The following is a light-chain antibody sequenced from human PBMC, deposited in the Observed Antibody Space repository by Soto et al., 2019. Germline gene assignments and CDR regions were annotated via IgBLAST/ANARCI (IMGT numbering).Light chain of an antibody. Sequence: EIVLTQSPGTLSLSPGERATLSCRASQSVSRNYLAWYQQKPGQAPRLLIFGASSRASDIPDRFSGSGSGTDFTLTISRLEPEDFAVYYCQQYNNWPRTFGQGTKVEIK. CDR1: QSVSRNY. J-gene: IGKJ1*01. CDR3: QQYNNWPRT. CDR2: GAS. V-gene: IGKV3-20*01.